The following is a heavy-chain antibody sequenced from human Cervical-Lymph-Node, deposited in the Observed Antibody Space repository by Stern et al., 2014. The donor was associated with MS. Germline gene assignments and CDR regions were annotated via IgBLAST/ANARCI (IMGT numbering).Heavy chain of an antibody. J-gene: IGHJ4*02. CDR2: IYWDDDR. D-gene: IGHD3-3*01. Sequence: ESGPTLVKPTRTLTLTCTFSGFSLSTPGVGVGWVRQPPGKALEWLANIYWDDDRRYSPSLKSRLSITKDTSKNHVVLTMTNMDPVDTATYYCAHETFYDYWSGHFDYWGQGTLVTVSS. CDR1: GFSLSTPGVG. V-gene: IGHV2-5*02. CDR3: AHETFYDYWSGHFDY.